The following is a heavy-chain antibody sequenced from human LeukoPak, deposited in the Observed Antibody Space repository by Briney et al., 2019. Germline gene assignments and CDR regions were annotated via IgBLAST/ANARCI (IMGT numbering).Heavy chain of an antibody. CDR1: RFTFSNYA. CDR2: ISGSGGST. V-gene: IGHV3-23*01. J-gene: IGHJ4*02. Sequence: GGSLRLSCAASRFTFSNYAMSWVRQAPGKELEWVSTISGSGGSTYYADSVKGRFTISRDNSKNTLHLQMNSLRAEDTAVYYCAKSAYYDSSGFYREYYFDYWGQGTLVTVSS. D-gene: IGHD3-22*01. CDR3: AKSAYYDSSGFYREYYFDY.